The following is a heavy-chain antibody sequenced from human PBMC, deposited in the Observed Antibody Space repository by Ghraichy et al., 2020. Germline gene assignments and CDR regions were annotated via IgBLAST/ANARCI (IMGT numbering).Heavy chain of an antibody. J-gene: IGHJ5*02. Sequence: SLNISCEASGFTFSYYGMHWVRQAPGKGLEWVALIWYDGSNQEYADSVKGRFTISRDNSKNTLYLEMNRLRAEDTAVYYCARDAAHVSGWYNWFDPWGQGILVTVSS. CDR3: ARDAAHVSGWYNWFDP. CDR2: IWYDGSNQ. CDR1: GFTFSYYG. V-gene: IGHV3-33*01. D-gene: IGHD6-19*01.